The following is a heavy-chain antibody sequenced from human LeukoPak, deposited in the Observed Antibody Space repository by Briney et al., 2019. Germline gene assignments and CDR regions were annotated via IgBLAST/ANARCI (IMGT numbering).Heavy chain of an antibody. D-gene: IGHD3-22*01. CDR2: IYYSGST. V-gene: IGHV4-39*07. CDR3: AREGSSGPLAI. J-gene: IGHJ4*02. Sequence: PSETLSLTCTVSGGSISSSSYYWGWIRQPPGKGLEWIGSIYYSGSTYYNPSLKSRVTISVDTSKNQFSLKLSSVTAADTAVYYCAREGSSGPLAIWGQGTLVTVSS. CDR1: GGSISSSSYY.